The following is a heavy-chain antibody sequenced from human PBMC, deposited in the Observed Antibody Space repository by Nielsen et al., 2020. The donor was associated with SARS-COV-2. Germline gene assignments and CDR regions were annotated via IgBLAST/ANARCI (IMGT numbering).Heavy chain of an antibody. V-gene: IGHV4-30-4*01. CDR3: ARERVGGITIFGVVTRYGMDV. J-gene: IGHJ6*04. CDR1: GCSISSGDYY. CDR2: IYSSGSS. Sequence: SETLSLTCTVSGCSISSGDYYWSWIRQPPGQGLVWIVYIYSSGSSYSNPSLKIRVTISVDTSKNQFSLKLSSVTAADTALYYCARERVGGITIFGVVTRYGMDVWGKGTTVTVSS. D-gene: IGHD3-3*01.